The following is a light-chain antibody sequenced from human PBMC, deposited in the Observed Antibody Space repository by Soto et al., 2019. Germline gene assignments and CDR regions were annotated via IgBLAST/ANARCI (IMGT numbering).Light chain of an antibody. V-gene: IGKV3-20*01. J-gene: IGKJ4*01. CDR1: QTVRNNY. Sequence: VLTQSPGSLSLSPGERATLSWRASQTVRNNYLAWYQQKPGQAPRLLIYDASSRATGIPDRFSGGGSGTEFTLTISRLQPEDFAVYYCQQFSSYPLTFGGGTKVDIK. CDR3: QQFSSYPLT. CDR2: DAS.